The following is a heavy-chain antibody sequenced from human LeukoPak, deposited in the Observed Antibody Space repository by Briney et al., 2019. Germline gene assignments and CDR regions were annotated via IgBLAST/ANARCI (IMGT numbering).Heavy chain of an antibody. D-gene: IGHD6-19*01. V-gene: IGHV4-4*07. J-gene: IGHJ4*02. CDR2: IFTTGST. CDR3: ARWYYSGWAFDY. CDR1: GGSMRNSY. Sequence: SETLSLTCTVSGGSMRNSYWSWIRQPAGKGLEWVGRIFTTGSTNYNPSLKSRVTMSIDTSKNQFSLKMTSVTAADTAVYYCARWYYSGWAFDYWGQGTLVTVSS.